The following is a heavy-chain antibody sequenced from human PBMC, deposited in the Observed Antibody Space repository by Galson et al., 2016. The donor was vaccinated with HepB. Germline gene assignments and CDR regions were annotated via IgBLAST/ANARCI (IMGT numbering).Heavy chain of an antibody. D-gene: IGHD3-16*01. CDR3: ARVSSWGFDY. CDR1: SYPISRGYY. Sequence: SETLSLTCTVSSYPISRGYYWGWIRQSPTRGLEWIAMIAHSGRTYFNPALKSRLSISVDTSKNQSSLNVRSVTAADTAVYYCARVSSWGFDYWGQGTLVTVSS. J-gene: IGHJ4*02. V-gene: IGHV4-38-2*02. CDR2: IAHSGRT.